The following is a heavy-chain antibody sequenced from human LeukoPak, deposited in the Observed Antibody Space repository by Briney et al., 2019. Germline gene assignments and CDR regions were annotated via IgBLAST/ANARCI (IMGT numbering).Heavy chain of an antibody. CDR1: GYTFTGYY. CDR2: INPNSGGT. D-gene: IGHD3-9*01. Sequence: ASVKVSCKASGYTFTGYYMHWVRQAPGQGLEWIGWINPNSGGTNYAQKFQGRVTMTRDTSISTAYMELSRLRSEDTAVYYCATLIRYFDSGPYYWGQGTLVTVSS. V-gene: IGHV1-2*02. J-gene: IGHJ4*02. CDR3: ATLIRYFDSGPYY.